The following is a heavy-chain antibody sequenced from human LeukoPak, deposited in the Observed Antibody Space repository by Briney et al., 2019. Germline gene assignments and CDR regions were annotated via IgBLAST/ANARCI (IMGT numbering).Heavy chain of an antibody. V-gene: IGHV3-23*01. CDR2: MRECGGHT. J-gene: IGHJ4*02. CDR1: GFPFRSYG. Sequence: GGPLTLLCAVSGFPFRSYGMIWLRQSTGRGLEGVSSMRECGGHTFYADSVKGRFTISRDSPKNTLYLQMKSLRPEDTSVYYCVKGGQTRRIPFDHWGQGTLVTVSS. D-gene: IGHD3-16*01. CDR3: VKGGQTRRIPFDH.